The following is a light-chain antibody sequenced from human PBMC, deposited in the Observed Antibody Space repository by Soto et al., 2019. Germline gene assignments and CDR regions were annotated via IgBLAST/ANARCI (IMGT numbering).Light chain of an antibody. CDR3: CSYAGSNNFPYV. CDR1: SSDVGGYNY. V-gene: IGLV2-8*01. CDR2: EVS. Sequence: PVLTQPPSASGSPRQSVTIYCNGTSSDVGGYNYVSWYQQHPGKAPKLMIYEVSKRPSGVPDRFSGSKSGNTASLTVSGLQAEDEADYDCCSYAGSNNFPYVFGTGTKVTVL. J-gene: IGLJ1*01.